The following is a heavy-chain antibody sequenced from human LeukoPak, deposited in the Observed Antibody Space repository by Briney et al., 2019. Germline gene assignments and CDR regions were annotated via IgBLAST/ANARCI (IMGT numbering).Heavy chain of an antibody. CDR3: ARTLGGYNYGPYDS. Sequence: HSGGSLRLSCVASGFTLSGYWMHWVRQAPGKGLEWVAVIWSDGSDKYYSDSVRGRFTISRDNSDNTLYLQMNSLRAEDTAVYFCARTLGGYNYGPYDSWGQGTLVTVSS. J-gene: IGHJ4*02. D-gene: IGHD5-18*01. V-gene: IGHV3-33*08. CDR1: GFTLSGYW. CDR2: IWSDGSDK.